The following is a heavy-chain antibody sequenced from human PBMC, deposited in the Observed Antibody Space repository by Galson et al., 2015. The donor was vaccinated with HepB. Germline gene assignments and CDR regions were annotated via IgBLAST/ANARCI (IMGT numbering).Heavy chain of an antibody. CDR1: GXXFDTHX. CDR3: AKGYGLFDS. V-gene: IGHV3-23*01. Sequence: RLSCAASGXXFDTHXXSWVRXAPGRGLEXXXGISGNGDSTFYADSVKGRFTVSRDNSNNMLYLQMNSLRAEDAGLYFCAKGYGLFDSWGQGIXVTVFS. D-gene: IGHD5-18*01. CDR2: ISGNGDST. J-gene: IGHJ5*01.